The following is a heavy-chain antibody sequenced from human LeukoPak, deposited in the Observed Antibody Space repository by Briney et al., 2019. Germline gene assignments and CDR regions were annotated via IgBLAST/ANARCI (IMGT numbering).Heavy chain of an antibody. CDR1: GGSISSYY. V-gene: IGHV4-59*01. D-gene: IGHD4-11*01. J-gene: IGHJ5*02. CDR3: ARSYSNYMNWFDP. CDR2: IYYSGST. Sequence: SETLSLTCTVSGGSISSYYWSWIRQPPGKGLEWIGYIYYSGSTNYNPSLKSRVTISVDTSKNQFSLKLSSVTAADTAVYYCARSYSNYMNWFDPWGQGTLATVSS.